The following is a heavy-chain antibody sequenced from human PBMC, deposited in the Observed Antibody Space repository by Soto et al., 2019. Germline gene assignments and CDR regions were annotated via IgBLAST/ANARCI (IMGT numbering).Heavy chain of an antibody. V-gene: IGHV3-23*01. D-gene: IGHD3-22*01. Sequence: PGGSLRLSCAASGFTFSSYAMSWFRQAPGKGLEWVSAISGSGGSTYYADSVRGRFTISRDNSKNTLYLQMNSLRAEDTAVYYCAKGPYDSSGYGRYYFDYWGQGTLVTVSS. CDR3: AKGPYDSSGYGRYYFDY. CDR2: ISGSGGST. CDR1: GFTFSSYA. J-gene: IGHJ4*02.